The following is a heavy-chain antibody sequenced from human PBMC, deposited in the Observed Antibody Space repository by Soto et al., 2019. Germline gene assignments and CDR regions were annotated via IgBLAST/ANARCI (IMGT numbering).Heavy chain of an antibody. CDR3: ARGIVGATGVDLFDP. CDR1: GFTFSSYW. Sequence: GGSLRLSCAASGFTFSSYWMHWVRQAPGKGLVWVSRINSDGSSTSYADSVKGRFTISRDNAKNTLYLQMNSLRAEDTAVYYCARGIVGATGVDLFDPWGQGTLVTV. V-gene: IGHV3-74*01. J-gene: IGHJ5*02. CDR2: INSDGSST. D-gene: IGHD1-26*01.